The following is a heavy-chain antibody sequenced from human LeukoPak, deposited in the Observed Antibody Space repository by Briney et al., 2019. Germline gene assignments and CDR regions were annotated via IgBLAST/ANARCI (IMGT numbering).Heavy chain of an antibody. CDR3: ARITYDFWSGYYMPDDP. D-gene: IGHD3-3*01. J-gene: IGHJ5*02. V-gene: IGHV1-18*01. Sequence: ASVKVSCKVSGYTFTNYGISWGRQAPGQGLEWMGWISIYNGNTDYAQKLRGRVTTTTDTSTSTAYMELRSLRSDDTAVYYCARITYDFWSGYYMPDDPWGQGTLVTVSS. CDR1: GYTFTNYG. CDR2: ISIYNGNT.